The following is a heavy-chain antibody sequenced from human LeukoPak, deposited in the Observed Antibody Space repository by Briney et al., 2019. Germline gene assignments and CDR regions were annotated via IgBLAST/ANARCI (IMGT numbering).Heavy chain of an antibody. Sequence: ASVKVSFEASGGTFSSYAISWVRQAPGQGLEWMGGIVPIFGTANYAQKFQGRVTITADKSTSTAYMELSSLRSEDTAVYYCATPGGSSGPPPLRYYYYMDVWGKGTTVTVSS. CDR3: ATPGGSSGPPPLRYYYYMDV. D-gene: IGHD6-19*01. J-gene: IGHJ6*03. V-gene: IGHV1-69*06. CDR2: IVPIFGTA. CDR1: GGTFSSYA.